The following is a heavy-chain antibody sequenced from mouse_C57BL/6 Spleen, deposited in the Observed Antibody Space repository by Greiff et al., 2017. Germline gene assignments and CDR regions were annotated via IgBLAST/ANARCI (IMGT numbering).Heavy chain of an antibody. CDR3: APLYCYGSSQAWFAY. Sequence: QVQLQQSGPELVKPGASVKISCKASGYAFSSSWMNWVKQRPGKGLEWIGRIYPGDGDTNYNGKFKGKATLTADKSSSTAYMQLSSLTSEDSAVYFCAPLYCYGSSQAWFAYWGQGTLVTVSA. D-gene: IGHD1-1*01. CDR2: IYPGDGDT. CDR1: GYAFSSSW. J-gene: IGHJ3*01. V-gene: IGHV1-82*01.